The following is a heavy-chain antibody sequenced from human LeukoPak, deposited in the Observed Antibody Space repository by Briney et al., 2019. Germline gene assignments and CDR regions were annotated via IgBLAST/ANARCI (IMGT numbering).Heavy chain of an antibody. CDR3: AGEEVGVYDSRGYYFDH. D-gene: IGHD3-22*01. V-gene: IGHV3-66*01. Sequence: PGGSLRLSWAASGFTVSSNYMSWVRQAPGKGLEWVAVIYSGGSTYYADSLKGRFTISRDNPKNTPYLQINSRRAENTPGYYGAGEEVGVYDSRGYYFDHWGRGTLVSVFS. CDR1: GFTVSSNY. J-gene: IGHJ4*02. CDR2: IYSGGST.